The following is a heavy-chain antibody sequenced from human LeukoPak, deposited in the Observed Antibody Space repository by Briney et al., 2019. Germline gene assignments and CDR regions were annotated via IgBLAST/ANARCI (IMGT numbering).Heavy chain of an antibody. J-gene: IGHJ3*02. Sequence: PSETLSLTCTVSGYSISSGYYWGWIRQPPGKGLEWIGSIYHSGSTYYNPTLKSRVTMSVDTSKNQFSLKLSSVTAADTAVYYCARDRGYCSSTSFYTDAFYIWGQGTMVTVSS. CDR1: GYSISSGYY. V-gene: IGHV4-38-2*02. D-gene: IGHD2-2*02. CDR2: IYHSGST. CDR3: ARDRGYCSSTSFYTDAFYI.